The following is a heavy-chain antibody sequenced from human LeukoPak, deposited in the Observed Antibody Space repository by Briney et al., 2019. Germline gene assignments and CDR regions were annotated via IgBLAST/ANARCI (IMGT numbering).Heavy chain of an antibody. V-gene: IGHV4-34*01. CDR2: MRHSGST. CDR3: ARGWGWDIVVVPAAGHFDY. J-gene: IGHJ4*02. Sequence: AETLSLTCAVYGGSFSGYYWSWIRQPPGKGLEWIGEMRHSGSTNYNPSRERRVTISLDTSKSHFSLNPRSVPAADPAVCYCARGWGWDIVVVPAAGHFDYWGQGTLVTVPS. CDR1: GGSFSGYY. D-gene: IGHD2-2*01.